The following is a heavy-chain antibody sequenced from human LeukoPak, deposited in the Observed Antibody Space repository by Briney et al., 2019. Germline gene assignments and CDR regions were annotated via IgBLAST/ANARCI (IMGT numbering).Heavy chain of an antibody. V-gene: IGHV4-4*07. Sequence: PSETLSLTCTVSGGSISSYYWSWIRQPAGKGLEWIGRIYTSGSTNYNPSLKSRVTMSVDTSKNQFSLKLSSVTAADTAVYYCARDLWIVGATIRYWFDPWGQGTLVTVSS. CDR3: ARDLWIVGATIRYWFDP. J-gene: IGHJ5*02. CDR1: GGSISSYY. CDR2: IYTSGST. D-gene: IGHD1-26*01.